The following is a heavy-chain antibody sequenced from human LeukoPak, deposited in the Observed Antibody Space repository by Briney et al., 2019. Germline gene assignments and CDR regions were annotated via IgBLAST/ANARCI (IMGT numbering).Heavy chain of an antibody. CDR2: ISAYNGNT. CDR1: GYTFTSYG. J-gene: IGHJ4*02. V-gene: IGHV1-18*01. Sequence: ASVKVSCKASGYTFTSYGISWVRQAPGQGLEWVGWISAYNGNTNYAQKLQGRVTMTTDTSTSTAYMELRSLRSDDTAVYYCAREAYCGGDCYSEGFDYWGQGTLVTVSS. D-gene: IGHD2-21*02. CDR3: AREAYCGGDCYSEGFDY.